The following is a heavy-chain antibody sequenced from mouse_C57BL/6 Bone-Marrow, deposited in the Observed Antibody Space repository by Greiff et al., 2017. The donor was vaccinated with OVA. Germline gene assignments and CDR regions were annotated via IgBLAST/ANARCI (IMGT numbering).Heavy chain of an antibody. V-gene: IGHV1-80*01. J-gene: IGHJ1*03. D-gene: IGHD1-1*01. Sequence: VQLQQSGAELVKPGASVKISCKASGYAFSSYWMNWVKQRPGKGLEWIGQIYPGDGDTNYNGKFKGKATLTADKSSSPAYMQLSSLTSEDSAVYFCARRYYGKDWYFDVWGTGTTVTVSS. CDR1: GYAFSSYW. CDR2: IYPGDGDT. CDR3: ARRYYGKDWYFDV.